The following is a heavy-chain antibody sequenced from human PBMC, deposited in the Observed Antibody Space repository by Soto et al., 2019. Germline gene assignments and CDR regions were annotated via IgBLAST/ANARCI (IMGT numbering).Heavy chain of an antibody. CDR1: GGSISSGGYY. CDR2: IYYSGST. CDR3: ARDIVVVVAATGYYYYGMDV. D-gene: IGHD2-15*01. Sequence: QVQLQESGPGLVKPSQTLSLTCTVSGGSISSGGYYWSWIRQHPGKGLEWIGYIYYSGSTYYNPSLTSRVTISVDTSKNHFSLKLSSVTAADTAVYYCARDIVVVVAATGYYYYGMDVWGQGTTVTVSS. V-gene: IGHV4-31*03. J-gene: IGHJ6*02.